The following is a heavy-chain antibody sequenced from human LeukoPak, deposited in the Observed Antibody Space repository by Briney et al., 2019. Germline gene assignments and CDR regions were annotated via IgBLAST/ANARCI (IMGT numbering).Heavy chain of an antibody. CDR1: GFTFSSYG. D-gene: IGHD5-18*01. CDR3: AKERDTAMVTIDY. CDR2: IRYDGSNK. V-gene: IGHV3-30*02. Sequence: AGGSLRLSCAASGFTFSSYGMHWVRQAPGKGLEWVAFIRYDGSNKYCADSVKDRFTISRDNSKNTLYLQMNSLRAEDTAVYYCAKERDTAMVTIDYWGQGTLVTVSS. J-gene: IGHJ4*02.